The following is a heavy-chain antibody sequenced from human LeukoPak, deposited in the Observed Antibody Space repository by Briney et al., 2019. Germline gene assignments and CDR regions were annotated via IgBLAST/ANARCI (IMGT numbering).Heavy chain of an antibody. CDR2: INPNSGGT. V-gene: IGHV1-2*02. J-gene: IGHJ4*02. CDR1: GYTFTGYY. CDR3: ARARYCSGGSCYPD. Sequence: ASVKVSCKASGYTFTGYYIHWVRQAPGQGLEWMGWINPNSGGTNYAQKFQGRVTMTRDTSISTAYMELSRLRSDDTAVYYCARARYCSGGSCYPDWGQGTLVTVSS. D-gene: IGHD2-15*01.